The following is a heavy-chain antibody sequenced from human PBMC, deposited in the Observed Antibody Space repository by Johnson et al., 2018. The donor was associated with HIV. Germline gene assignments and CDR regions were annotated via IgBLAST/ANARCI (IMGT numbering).Heavy chain of an antibody. V-gene: IGHV3-66*02. J-gene: IGHJ3*02. CDR2: IYSGGST. Sequence: VKLVESGGGLVQPGGSLRLSCAASGFTVSINYMSWVRQAPGKGLEWVSVIYSGGSTYYSDSVKGRFTISRDNSKNTLYLQMNSLRAEDTAVYYCARGDSSGWDAFDIWGQGTMVTVSS. D-gene: IGHD6-19*01. CDR3: ARGDSSGWDAFDI. CDR1: GFTVSINY.